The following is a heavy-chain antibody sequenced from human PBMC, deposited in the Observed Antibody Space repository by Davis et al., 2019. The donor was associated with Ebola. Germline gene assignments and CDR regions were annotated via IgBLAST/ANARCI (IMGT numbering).Heavy chain of an antibody. J-gene: IGHJ6*02. V-gene: IGHV4-34*01. D-gene: IGHD1-1*01. CDR1: GGPFSGFY. CDR2: MDHSGTT. CDR3: ARRPGPYYYYGMDV. Sequence: MPSETLSLTCAAYGGPFSGFYWSWIRQPPGKGLEWIAEMDHSGTTNYNSSLKSRVTISVDTSKNQFSLKLSSVTAADTAVYYCARRPGPYYYYGMDVWGQGTTVTVSS.